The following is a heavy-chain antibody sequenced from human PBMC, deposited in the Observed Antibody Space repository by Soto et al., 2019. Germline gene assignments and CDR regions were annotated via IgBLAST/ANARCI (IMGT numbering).Heavy chain of an antibody. CDR3: AKDPQRSTSGYFFES. CDR1: GFTFSTYA. Sequence: EVQLLESGGKLVQPGGSLTLSCAASGFTFSTYAMAWVRQAPGKGLEWVSGVSASGLNTDYADPVKGRLYISRDSSENTVSMHMNSLRDAETALYYCAKDPQRSTSGYFFESWGQGTPVTVSS. J-gene: IGHJ1*01. D-gene: IGHD5-18*01. CDR2: VSASGLNT. V-gene: IGHV3-23*01.